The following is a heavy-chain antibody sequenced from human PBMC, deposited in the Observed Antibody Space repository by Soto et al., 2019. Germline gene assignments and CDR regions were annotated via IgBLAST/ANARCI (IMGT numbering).Heavy chain of an antibody. V-gene: IGHV4-34*01. J-gene: IGHJ4*02. Sequence: PSETLSLTCAVYGGYFSGYYWSWIRQPPGKGLEWIGEINHSGSTNYNPSLKSRVTISVDTSKNQFSLKLSSVTAADTAVYYCARVPPYYYGSGGLDYWGQGTLVTVSS. CDR2: INHSGST. D-gene: IGHD3-10*01. CDR3: ARVPPYYYGSGGLDY. CDR1: GGYFSGYY.